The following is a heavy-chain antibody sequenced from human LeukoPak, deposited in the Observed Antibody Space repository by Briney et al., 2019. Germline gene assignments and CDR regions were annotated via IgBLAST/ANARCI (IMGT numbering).Heavy chain of an antibody. CDR2: IYYGGTT. D-gene: IGHD1-26*01. CDR1: GGSISSSNYY. Sequence: PSETLSLTCTVSGGSISSSNYYWGWVRHPAGKGLEWIGSIYYGGTTYYNPSLKSRVTISVDTSRHQFSLKLSSVTAADTAVYYCTRRPVVGAALRTYYFDYWGQGALVTVSS. J-gene: IGHJ4*02. V-gene: IGHV4-39*01. CDR3: TRRPVVGAALRTYYFDY.